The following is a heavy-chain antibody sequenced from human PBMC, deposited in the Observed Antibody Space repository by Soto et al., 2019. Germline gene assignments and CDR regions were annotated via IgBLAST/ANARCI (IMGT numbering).Heavy chain of an antibody. D-gene: IGHD2-2*01. CDR1: GFTFSTCG. CDR2: ISRGGSIQ. J-gene: IGHJ4*02. Sequence: GGSLRLSCVASGFTFSTCGMSWVRQGPGKGLEWMAVISRGGSIQQYADSVKGRFTISRDNSKNTLSLQMNSLRAEDTAMYYCATDKSSSPFDYWGPGTLVTVSS. V-gene: IGHV3-30*03. CDR3: ATDKSSSPFDY.